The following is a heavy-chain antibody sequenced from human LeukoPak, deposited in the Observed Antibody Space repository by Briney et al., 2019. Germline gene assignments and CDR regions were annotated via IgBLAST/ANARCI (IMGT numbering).Heavy chain of an antibody. V-gene: IGHV3-30*18. J-gene: IGHJ5*02. CDR1: GFTFSSYG. CDR2: ISYDGSNK. Sequence: GGSLRLSCAASGFTFSSYGMHWVRQAPGKGLEWVAVISYDGSNKYYADSVKGRFTISRDNSKNTLYLQMNSLRAEDTAVYYCAKDRQWLVRGSNWFDPWGQGTLVTVSS. D-gene: IGHD6-19*01. CDR3: AKDRQWLVRGSNWFDP.